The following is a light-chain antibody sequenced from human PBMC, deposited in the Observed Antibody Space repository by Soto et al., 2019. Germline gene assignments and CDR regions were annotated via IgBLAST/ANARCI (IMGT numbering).Light chain of an antibody. CDR3: SSYRSSSTSYV. CDR1: SSDVGGYNY. CDR2: DVS. V-gene: IGLV2-14*03. J-gene: IGLJ1*01. Sequence: QSALTQPASVSGSPGQSITIFCTGTSSDVGGYNYVSWYQHHPGKAPKLMIYDVSDRPSGVSNRFSGSKSGNTASLSISGLQAEDEADYYCSSYRSSSTSYVFGTGTKVTVL.